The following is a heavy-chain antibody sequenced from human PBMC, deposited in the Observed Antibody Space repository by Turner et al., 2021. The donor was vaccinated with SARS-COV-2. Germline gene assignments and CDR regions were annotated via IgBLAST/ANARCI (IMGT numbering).Heavy chain of an antibody. J-gene: IGHJ3*02. CDR1: GYTFTSYG. CDR2: IIAYNGNT. CDR3: ARGLGYSSDYYSDDAFDI. V-gene: IGHV1-18*01. Sequence: QVQLVQSGAEVKKPGASVQVSCKASGYTFTSYGISWVRQAPGQGLEWMGWIIAYNGNTNYAQKLQGRVTMTTDTSTSTAYMELRSLRSDDTAVYYCARGLGYSSDYYSDDAFDIWGQGTMVTVSS. D-gene: IGHD6-19*01.